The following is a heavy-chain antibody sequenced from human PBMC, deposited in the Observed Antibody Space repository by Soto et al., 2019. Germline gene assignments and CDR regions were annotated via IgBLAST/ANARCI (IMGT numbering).Heavy chain of an antibody. CDR2: INPNSGDT. Sequence: QVQLVQSGPEVKKPGASVKVSCEASGYTFNAYYVHWVRLAPGQGLEWMGWINPNSGDTNYAQRFQGWVTMTRDTSINTAYMELSRLRSDDMAVYYCARGQQWSQEYYLDNWGQGTQVTVSS. D-gene: IGHD2-15*01. CDR3: ARGQQWSQEYYLDN. CDR1: GYTFNAYY. V-gene: IGHV1-2*04. J-gene: IGHJ4*02.